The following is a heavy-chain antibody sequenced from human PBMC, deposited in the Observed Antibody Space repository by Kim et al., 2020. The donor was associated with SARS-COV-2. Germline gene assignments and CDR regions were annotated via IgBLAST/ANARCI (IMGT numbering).Heavy chain of an antibody. J-gene: IGHJ5*01. Sequence: GESLKISCKGSGYRFSRYWVAWARRMPGKGLEWMGIIYPDDSDTRYSPSFRGQVTISADKSTGTAYLQWSSLKASDTAIYYCARSYCSGGDCYYVWFDSWGQGTLVTVSS. CDR1: GYRFSRYW. D-gene: IGHD2-21*02. CDR3: ARSYCSGGDCYYVWFDS. CDR2: IYPDDSDT. V-gene: IGHV5-51*01.